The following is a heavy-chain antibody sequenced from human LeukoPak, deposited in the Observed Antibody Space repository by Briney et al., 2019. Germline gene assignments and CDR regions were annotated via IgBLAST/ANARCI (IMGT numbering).Heavy chain of an antibody. CDR2: IYYSGST. V-gene: IGHV4-31*03. D-gene: IGHD3-22*01. CDR1: GGSISSGGYY. Sequence: SQTLSLTCTVSGGSISSGGYYWSWIRQHPGKGLEWIGYIYYSGSTYYNPSLKSRVTISVDTSKNQFSLKLSSVTAADTAVYYCAIVTSGYYSDKFDYWGQGTLVTVSS. J-gene: IGHJ4*02. CDR3: AIVTSGYYSDKFDY.